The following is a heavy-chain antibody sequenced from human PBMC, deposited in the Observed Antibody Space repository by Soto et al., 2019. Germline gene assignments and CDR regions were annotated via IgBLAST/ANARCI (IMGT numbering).Heavy chain of an antibody. CDR2: ILPIVGKT. Sequence: QVQLVQSGAEVKKPGSSVKVSCKASGGTFSSYTISWVRQAPGQGLEWMGRILPIVGKTNYAQKFQGRDTIPASNSTHPAYMELRSLRFEDTAVYYCARTPVPTAVIDYWGQGTLVTVSS. D-gene: IGHD4-17*01. J-gene: IGHJ4*02. CDR3: ARTPVPTAVIDY. CDR1: GGTFSSYT. V-gene: IGHV1-69*02.